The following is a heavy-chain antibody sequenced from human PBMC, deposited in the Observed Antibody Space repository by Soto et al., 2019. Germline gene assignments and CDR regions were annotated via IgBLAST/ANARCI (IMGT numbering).Heavy chain of an antibody. CDR3: ARVWTSRVVGVVDY. V-gene: IGHV1-3*01. CDR1: GYTFTSYA. J-gene: IGHJ4*01. CDR2: INAGNGNT. Sequence: GASVKVSCKASGYTFTSYAMHWVRQAPGQRLEWMGWINAGNGNTKYSQKFQGRVTITRDTSASTAYMELSSLRSEDTAVYYCARVWTSRVVGVVDYWGQGTLVTVSS. D-gene: IGHD2-2*01.